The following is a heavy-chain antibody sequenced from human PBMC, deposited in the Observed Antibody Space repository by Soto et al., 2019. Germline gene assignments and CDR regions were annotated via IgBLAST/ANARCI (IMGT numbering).Heavy chain of an antibody. CDR1: GYILTELS. CDR3: ATALYGSGSYPIYYYGMDV. J-gene: IGHJ6*02. V-gene: IGHV1-24*01. Sequence: ASVKVSCKVSGYILTELSMHWVRQAPGKGLEWMGGFDLEDGETIYAQKFQGRVTMTEDTSTDTAYMELSSLRSEDTAVYYCATALYGSGSYPIYYYGMDVWGQGTTVTVSS. CDR2: FDLEDGET. D-gene: IGHD3-10*01.